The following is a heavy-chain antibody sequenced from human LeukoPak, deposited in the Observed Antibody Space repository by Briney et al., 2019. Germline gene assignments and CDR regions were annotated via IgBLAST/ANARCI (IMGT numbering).Heavy chain of an antibody. D-gene: IGHD3-10*01. Sequence: SETLSLTCTVSGYSLTSGYYWGWIRQPPGKGLEWIGSIYHSASTFYIPSLKSRVTISVDPSKNQFSLKLSSVTAADTAVYYCARDQDYYGSGSYGPDYWGQGILVTVSS. CDR3: ARDQDYYGSGSYGPDY. CDR1: GYSLTSGYY. J-gene: IGHJ4*02. CDR2: IYHSAST. V-gene: IGHV4-38-2*02.